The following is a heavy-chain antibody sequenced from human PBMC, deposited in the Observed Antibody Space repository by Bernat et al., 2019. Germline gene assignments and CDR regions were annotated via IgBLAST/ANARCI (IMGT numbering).Heavy chain of an antibody. D-gene: IGHD2-2*01. Sequence: VQLVESGGGLVQPGGSLRLSCAASGFTFSSYEMNWVRQAPGKGLEWVAVIWYDGSNKYYADSVKGRFTISRDNSKNTLYLQMNSLRAEDTAVYYCATYCSSTSCSDVMDVWGKGTTVTVSS. J-gene: IGHJ6*03. V-gene: IGHV3-33*08. CDR3: ATYCSSTSCSDVMDV. CDR1: GFTFSSYE. CDR2: IWYDGSNK.